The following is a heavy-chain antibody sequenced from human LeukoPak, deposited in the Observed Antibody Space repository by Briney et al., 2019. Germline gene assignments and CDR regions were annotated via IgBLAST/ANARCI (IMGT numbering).Heavy chain of an antibody. D-gene: IGHD4/OR15-4a*01. V-gene: IGHV3-21*05. Sequence: PGGSLRLSCAASGFTFSSYSLNWVRQATGKGLECVSCILGTTNIKYADSVRGRFTISRDNAKNTLYLQMNSLRAEDTAIYYCVRDAGPGQWFPSDYWGQGTLVTVSS. CDR2: ILGTTNI. J-gene: IGHJ4*02. CDR3: VRDAGPGQWFPSDY. CDR1: GFTFSSYS.